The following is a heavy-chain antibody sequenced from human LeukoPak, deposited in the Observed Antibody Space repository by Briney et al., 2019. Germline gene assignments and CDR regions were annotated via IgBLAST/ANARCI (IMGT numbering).Heavy chain of an antibody. V-gene: IGHV1-69*05. Sequence: ASVKVSCKASGGTFSSYAISWVRQAPGQGLEWMGRIIPIFGTANYAQKFQGRVTITTDESTSTAYMELSSLRSEDTAVYFCVFGYSSGWYQDYFDYWGQGTLVTVSS. J-gene: IGHJ4*02. CDR3: VFGYSSGWYQDYFDY. D-gene: IGHD6-19*01. CDR2: IIPIFGTA. CDR1: GGTFSSYA.